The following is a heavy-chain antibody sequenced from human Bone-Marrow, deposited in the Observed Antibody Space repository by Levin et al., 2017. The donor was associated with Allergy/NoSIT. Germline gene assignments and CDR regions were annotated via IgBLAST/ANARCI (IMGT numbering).Heavy chain of an antibody. CDR2: ISFDGSNK. D-gene: IGHD6-6*01. V-gene: IGHV3-30-3*01. CDR3: ATGSSLTARLPYDI. Sequence: GESLKISCVASGFTFSSYAMHWVRQAPGKGLEWVAIISFDGSNKYYADSVKGRFTISRDNSKNTMYVQMSSLRAEDTAVYYCATGSSLTARLPYDIWGQGTMVTVSS. J-gene: IGHJ3*02. CDR1: GFTFSSYA.